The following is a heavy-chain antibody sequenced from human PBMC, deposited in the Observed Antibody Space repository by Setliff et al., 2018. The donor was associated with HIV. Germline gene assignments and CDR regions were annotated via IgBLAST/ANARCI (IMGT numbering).Heavy chain of an antibody. V-gene: IGHV1-18*01. CDR2: SNAYNGNT. Sequence: ASVKVSCKASGYAFTSYGISWVRQAPGQGLEWMGWSNAYNGNTNSIEKLQGRVTMTTDTSTSTAYMELRSLRADDTAVYYCARDAPGNTESAPGYWGQGTLVTVSS. D-gene: IGHD1-7*01. CDR3: ARDAPGNTESAPGY. CDR1: GYAFTSYG. J-gene: IGHJ4*02.